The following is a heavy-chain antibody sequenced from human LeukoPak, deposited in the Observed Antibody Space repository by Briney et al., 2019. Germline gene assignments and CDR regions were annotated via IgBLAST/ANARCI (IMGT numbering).Heavy chain of an antibody. Sequence: GGSLRLSCAASGFTFSSYSMNWVRQAPGKGLEWVSSISSSSSYIYYADSVKGRFTISRDNAKNSLYLQMNSLRAEDTAVYYCARVALCGDYEVGYWGQGTLVTVSS. CDR3: ARVALCGDYEVGY. J-gene: IGHJ4*02. CDR1: GFTFSSYS. CDR2: ISSSSSYI. V-gene: IGHV3-21*01. D-gene: IGHD4-17*01.